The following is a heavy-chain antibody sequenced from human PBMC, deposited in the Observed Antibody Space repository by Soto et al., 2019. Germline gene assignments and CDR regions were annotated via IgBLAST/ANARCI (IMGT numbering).Heavy chain of an antibody. D-gene: IGHD2-15*01. CDR2: IYWDDDK. CDR3: SHRWGFGSAGSCDLFDY. J-gene: IGHJ4*02. V-gene: IGHV2-5*02. Sequence: QITLKESGPTLVKPTQTLTLTCTFSGFSLSTAGVGVGWIRQTPGKALEWLALIYWDDDKRYSPSLRSRLTIAKDTGKNQVVLTMTNMDPVDTATYYCSHRWGFGSAGSCDLFDYWGQGTLVTVSS. CDR1: GFSLSTAGVG.